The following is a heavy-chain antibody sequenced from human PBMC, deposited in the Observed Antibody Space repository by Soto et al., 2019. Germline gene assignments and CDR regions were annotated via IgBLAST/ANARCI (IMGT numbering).Heavy chain of an antibody. CDR1: GGSFSGYY. CDR3: ARGSTGYSSSWYRY. CDR2: IYNSGST. D-gene: IGHD6-13*01. Sequence: SETLSLTCAVYGGSFSGYYWSWIRQPPGKGLEWIGYIYNSGSTNYNPSLKSRVTISVDTSKNQFSLKLSSVTAADTAVYYCARGSTGYSSSWYRYWGRGTLVSVSS. V-gene: IGHV4-59*08. J-gene: IGHJ4*02.